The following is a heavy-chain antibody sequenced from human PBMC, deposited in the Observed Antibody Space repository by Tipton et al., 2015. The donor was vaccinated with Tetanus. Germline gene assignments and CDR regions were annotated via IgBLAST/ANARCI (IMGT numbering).Heavy chain of an antibody. V-gene: IGHV3-33*01. CDR3: ARAISSRWGKHDAFDI. D-gene: IGHD3-16*01. Sequence: SLRLSCAASGFTFSSYGMHWVRQAPGKGLEWVAVIWYDGSNKYYADSVKGRFTISRDNSKNTLYLQMNSLRVEDTAVYYCARAISSRWGKHDAFDIWSQGTTVAVSS. J-gene: IGHJ3*02. CDR2: IWYDGSNK. CDR1: GFTFSSYG.